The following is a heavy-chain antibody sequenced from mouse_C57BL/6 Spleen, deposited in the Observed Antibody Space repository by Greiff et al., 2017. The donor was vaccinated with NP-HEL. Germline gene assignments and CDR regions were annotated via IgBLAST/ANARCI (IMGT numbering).Heavy chain of an antibody. CDR3: ARTLGY. Sequence: VQLQQSGPELVKPGASVKISCKASGYTFTDYYMNWVKQSHGKSLEWIGDINPNNGGTSYNQKFKGKATLTVDKSSSTAYMELRSLTSEGSAVYYCARTLGYWGQGTTLTVSS. D-gene: IGHD4-1*01. CDR1: GYTFTDYY. J-gene: IGHJ2*01. CDR2: INPNNGGT. V-gene: IGHV1-26*01.